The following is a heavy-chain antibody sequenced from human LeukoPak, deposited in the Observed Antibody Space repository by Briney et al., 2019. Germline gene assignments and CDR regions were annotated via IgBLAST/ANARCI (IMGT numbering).Heavy chain of an antibody. Sequence: PSETLSLTCTVSGGSINSHSYYWGWIRQPPGKGLEWIGSAYYDGTSYSNPSLKTRVGVFVDTSRDQFSLDLDFVTAADTALYYCVRHISTNTGYFDSCGQGTLVSVSS. CDR2: AYYDGTS. D-gene: IGHD5-24*01. J-gene: IGHJ4*02. CDR1: GGSINSHSYY. V-gene: IGHV4-39*01. CDR3: VRHISTNTGYFDS.